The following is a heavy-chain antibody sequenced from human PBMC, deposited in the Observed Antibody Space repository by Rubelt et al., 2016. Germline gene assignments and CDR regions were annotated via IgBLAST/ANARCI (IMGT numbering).Heavy chain of an antibody. Sequence: QLQLQESGPGLVKPSETLSLTCTVSGGSISSSNYYWGWIRQPPGKGLEWIGSIYYSGSTYYNPSLKSRVTISVDTSKNQFSLKLSSVTAADTAVYYCARVLTTSSSSSLGYWGQGTLVTVSS. CDR2: IYYSGST. J-gene: IGHJ4*02. V-gene: IGHV4-39*07. CDR3: ARVLTTSSSSSLGY. D-gene: IGHD6-6*01. CDR1: GGSISSSNYY.